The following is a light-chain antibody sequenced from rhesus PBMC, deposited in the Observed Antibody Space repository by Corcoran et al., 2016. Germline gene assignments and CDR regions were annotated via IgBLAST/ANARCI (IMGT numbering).Light chain of an antibody. Sequence: DIQMTQSPSSLSASVGDRVTITCRASENVNNYLNWYQQKQGKAPKLLIYKASTLQSGVPSRFSCSGSGTDYTFTIRSLQPEDVATYYCQHGYGTPRTFGQGTKVEIK. CDR3: QHGYGTPRT. J-gene: IGKJ1*01. V-gene: IGKV1-74*01. CDR2: KAS. CDR1: ENVNNY.